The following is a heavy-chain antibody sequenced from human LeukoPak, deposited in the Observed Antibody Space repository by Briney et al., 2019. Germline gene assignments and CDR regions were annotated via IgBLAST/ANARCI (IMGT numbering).Heavy chain of an antibody. CDR3: ARIDTVVLPATMFDY. J-gene: IGHJ4*02. CDR2: INYSGNT. D-gene: IGHD2-2*01. CDR1: GGSISSSSYY. Sequence: SETLSLTCTVSGGSISSSSYYWGWIRQPPGKGLEWIGSINYSGNTYYNPSLKSRVTISVDTSRNQFSLKLSSVTAADTALYYCARIDTVVLPATMFDYWGQGTLVTVSS. V-gene: IGHV4-39*01.